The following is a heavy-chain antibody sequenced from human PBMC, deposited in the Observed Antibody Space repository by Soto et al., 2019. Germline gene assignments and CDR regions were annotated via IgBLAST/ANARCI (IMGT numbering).Heavy chain of an antibody. V-gene: IGHV1-69*01. CDR3: ARAVQELAARPDAFDI. J-gene: IGHJ3*02. CDR1: GGTFSRYA. Sequence: QVQLVQSGAEVKKTGSSVKVSCKASGGTFSRYAISWVRQAPGQGLEWMGGIIPIFGTANYAQKFQGRVTITADESTSTAYMELSSLRSEDTAVYYCARAVQELAARPDAFDIWGQGTMVTVSS. D-gene: IGHD6-6*01. CDR2: IIPIFGTA.